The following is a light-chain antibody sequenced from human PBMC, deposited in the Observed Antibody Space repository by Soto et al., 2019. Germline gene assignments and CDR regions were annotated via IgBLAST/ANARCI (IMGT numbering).Light chain of an antibody. J-gene: IGKJ4*01. CDR2: RTS. CDR1: QSVTSSY. CDR3: QQYNNWPRAT. V-gene: IGKV3-15*01. Sequence: EIVLTQSPGTLSLSPGERATLSCRASQSVTSSYLAWYQQKPGQAPRVLMFRTSSRATGFPARFSGSGSGTEFNLTISSLQSEDFGAYYCQQYNNWPRATFGGGTKVDIK.